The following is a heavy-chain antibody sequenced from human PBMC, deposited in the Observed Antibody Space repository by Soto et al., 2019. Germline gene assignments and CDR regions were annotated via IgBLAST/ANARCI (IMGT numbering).Heavy chain of an antibody. D-gene: IGHD2-15*01. Sequence: GGSLRLSCASSGFTFSSYGMHWVRQAPGKGLEWVAVISYDGSNKYYADSVKGRFTISRDNSKNTLYLQMNSLRAEDTAVYYCAKDMDIVVVVAATGFDYWGQGTLVTVSS. CDR2: ISYDGSNK. V-gene: IGHV3-30*18. CDR3: AKDMDIVVVVAATGFDY. J-gene: IGHJ4*02. CDR1: GFTFSSYG.